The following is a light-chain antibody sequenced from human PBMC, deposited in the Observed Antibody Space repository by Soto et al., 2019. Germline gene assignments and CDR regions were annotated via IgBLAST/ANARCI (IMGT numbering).Light chain of an antibody. CDR3: SAYPGSSLYV. V-gene: IGLV2-14*01. J-gene: IGLJ1*01. CDR2: DVS. Sequence: QSALTQPASVSGSPGQSITISCTGTSSDVGGYNYVSWYQQHPCKAPKLMIYDVSNRPSVVSNRFSCSKSGNTPTLTISGLQVENEVYYYCSAYPGSSLYVFGTGTKLTV. CDR1: SSDVGGYNY.